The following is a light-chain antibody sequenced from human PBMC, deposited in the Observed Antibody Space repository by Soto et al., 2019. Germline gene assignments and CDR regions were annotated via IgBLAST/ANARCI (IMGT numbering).Light chain of an antibody. CDR1: QSDSSY. Sequence: EIVLTQSPATLSLSPGERATLSCRASQSDSSYLAWYQQKPGQAPRLLIYDASNRATGIPARFSGSGSGTDFTLTISSLEPEDFAVYYCQQRRGTFGQGTRLEIK. V-gene: IGKV3-11*01. J-gene: IGKJ5*01. CDR3: QQRRGT. CDR2: DAS.